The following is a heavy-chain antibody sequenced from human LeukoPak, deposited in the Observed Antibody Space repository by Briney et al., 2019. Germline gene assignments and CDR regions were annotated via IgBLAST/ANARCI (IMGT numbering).Heavy chain of an antibody. CDR3: ARDYDYGDYGGWFDP. Sequence: SETLSLTCAVYGGSFSGYYWSCIRQSPGKGLEWIAKINHSGSTNYNPSLKSRVTISLDTSRNQFSLKLSSVTAADTAVYYCARDYDYGDYGGWFDPWGQGTLVTVSS. CDR2: INHSGST. V-gene: IGHV4-34*01. J-gene: IGHJ5*02. CDR1: GGSFSGYY. D-gene: IGHD4-17*01.